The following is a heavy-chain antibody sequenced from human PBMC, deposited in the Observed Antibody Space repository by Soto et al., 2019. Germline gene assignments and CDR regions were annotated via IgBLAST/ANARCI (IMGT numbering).Heavy chain of an antibody. V-gene: IGHV3-23*01. CDR3: AKKDDDCSSTSCYLYAFDI. CDR1: GFTFSSYA. CDR2: ISGSGGST. J-gene: IGHJ3*02. D-gene: IGHD2-2*01. Sequence: GGSLRLSCAASGFTFSSYAMSWVRQAPGKGLEWVSAISGSGGSTYYADSVKGRFTISRDNSKNTLYLQMNSLRAEDTAVYYCAKKDDDCSSTSCYLYAFDIWGQGTMVTVSS.